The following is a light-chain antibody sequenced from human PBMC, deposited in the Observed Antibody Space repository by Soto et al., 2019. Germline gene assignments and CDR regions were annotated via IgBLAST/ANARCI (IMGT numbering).Light chain of an antibody. J-gene: IGKJ4*01. V-gene: IGKV2-28*01. CDR2: LGS. Sequence: DIVLTQSPLSLPVTPGEPASISCRSSQSLLHRNGYNYLDWYLQKPGQSPQLLIYLGSNRASGVPARFSGSGSGTDFTMKISRVEAGDGGIYYCMQARQTTLSFGGGPKVELK. CDR1: QSLLHRNGYNY. CDR3: MQARQTTLS.